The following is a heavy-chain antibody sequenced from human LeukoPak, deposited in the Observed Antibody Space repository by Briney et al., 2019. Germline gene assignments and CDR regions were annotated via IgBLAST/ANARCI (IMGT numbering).Heavy chain of an antibody. CDR1: GYTFTTYT. CDR3: ARRLSGYYSTFDY. V-gene: IGHV1-18*01. D-gene: IGHD3-22*01. J-gene: IGHJ4*02. CDR2: ISAYNGNT. Sequence: ASVKVSCKASGYTFTTYTINWVRQAPGQGLEWMGWISAYNGNTNYAQKLQGRVTMTIDTSTSTAYMELRSLRSGDTAIYYCARRLSGYYSTFDYWGQGTLVTVSS.